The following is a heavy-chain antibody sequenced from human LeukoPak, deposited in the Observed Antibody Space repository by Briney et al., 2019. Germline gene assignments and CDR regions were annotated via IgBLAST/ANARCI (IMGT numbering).Heavy chain of an antibody. CDR3: GTESFDY. V-gene: IGHV1-2*02. CDR2: INPNSGAT. CDR1: GYIFTDYH. J-gene: IGHJ4*02. Sequence: ASVTVSCKASGYIFTDYHVHWVRQAPGQGLEWMGWINPNSGATNIAQKFQGRVTLTRDTSITTAYMDLSRLKSDDTALYYCGTESFDYWGQGTLVTVSS.